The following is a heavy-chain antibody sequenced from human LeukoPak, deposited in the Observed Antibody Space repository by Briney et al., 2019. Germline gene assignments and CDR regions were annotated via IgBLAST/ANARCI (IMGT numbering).Heavy chain of an antibody. J-gene: IGHJ4*02. CDR2: MNPNSGNT. CDR3: ARGSDYDFTPPDY. D-gene: IGHD3-3*01. Sequence: GASVKVSCKASGGTFSSYAISWVRQATGQGLEWMGWMNPNSGNTGYAQKFQGRVTITRNTSISTAYMELSSLRSEDTAVYYCARGSDYDFTPPDYWGQGTLVTVSS. CDR1: GGTFSSYA. V-gene: IGHV1-8*03.